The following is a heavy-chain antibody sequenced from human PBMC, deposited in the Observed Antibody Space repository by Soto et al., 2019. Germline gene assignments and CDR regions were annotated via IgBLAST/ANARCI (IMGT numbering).Heavy chain of an antibody. D-gene: IGHD2-8*01. V-gene: IGHV1-69*14. Sequence: QVQLVQSGAEVKKPGSSVKVSCKASGGSFRREAINWLRQAPGQGPEWMGNILPFFGTADYAQKFQGRVTVTADISTTTVYIELNSLRVEDTAVYYCAMGHEFGVNADAFDVWGQGTTVIVSS. CDR3: AMGHEFGVNADAFDV. CDR1: GGSFRREA. J-gene: IGHJ3*01. CDR2: ILPFFGTA.